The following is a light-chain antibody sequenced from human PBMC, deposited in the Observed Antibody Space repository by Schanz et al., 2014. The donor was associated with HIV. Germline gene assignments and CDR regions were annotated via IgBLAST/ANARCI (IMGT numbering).Light chain of an antibody. J-gene: IGKJ1*01. CDR3: QQYGSSPWT. V-gene: IGKV3-20*01. CDR1: QNVNKN. CDR2: GAS. Sequence: VMTQSPATLSLSPGERATLSCRASQNVNKNLAWYQQKPGQAPRLLIYGASSRATGIPDRFSGGESGTDFTLTISRVEPEDYAVYYCQQYGSSPWTFGQGTRVDVK.